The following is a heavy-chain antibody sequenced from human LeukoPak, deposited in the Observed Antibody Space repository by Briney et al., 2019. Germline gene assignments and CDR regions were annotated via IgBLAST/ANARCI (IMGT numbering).Heavy chain of an antibody. CDR3: ARGDVSDAFDI. D-gene: IGHD3-16*01. CDR1: GGTFSSYA. J-gene: IGHJ3*02. CDR2: IIPIFGTA. V-gene: IGHV1-69*13. Sequence: SVKVSCKASGGTFSSYAISWVRQAPGQGLEWMGGIIPIFGTANYAQKFQDRVTITADESSSTAYIELSSLRSEDTAVYYCARGDVSDAFDIWGQGTMVTVSS.